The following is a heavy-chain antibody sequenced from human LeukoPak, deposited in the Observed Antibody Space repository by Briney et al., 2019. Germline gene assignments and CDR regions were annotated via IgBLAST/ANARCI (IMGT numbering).Heavy chain of an antibody. D-gene: IGHD3-22*01. CDR2: ISFDEVNK. J-gene: IGHJ4*02. Sequence: GGSLRLSCAASGFTFTSYGMHWVRQAPGKGLEWVAFISFDEVNKYYADSVKGGFTISRDNSKNTLFLQMNSLRAEDTAVYYCAKWGPYDSSGSDDYWGQGTLVTVSS. V-gene: IGHV3-30*18. CDR1: GFTFTSYG. CDR3: AKWGPYDSSGSDDY.